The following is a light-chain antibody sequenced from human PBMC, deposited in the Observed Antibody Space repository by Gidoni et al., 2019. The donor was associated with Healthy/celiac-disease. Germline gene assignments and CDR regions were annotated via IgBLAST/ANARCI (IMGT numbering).Light chain of an antibody. V-gene: IGKV1-33*01. CDR2: DAS. Sequence: DIQMTQSPSSLSASVGDRVTITCQASQDISNYLHWYQHKPGKAPKLLIYDASNLETGVPSRFSGSGSGTDFTFTISSLQPEDIATYYCQQYDTLLTFGGGTKVQIK. CDR3: QQYDTLLT. J-gene: IGKJ4*01. CDR1: QDISNY.